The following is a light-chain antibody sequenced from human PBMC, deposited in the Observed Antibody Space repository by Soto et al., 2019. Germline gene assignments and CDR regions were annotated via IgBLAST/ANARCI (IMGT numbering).Light chain of an antibody. Sequence: IVMIQSPDSLAVSVGQRATINRNSSHSILYSSNKNHYLGWYKKKPSQPPKLLIRWASTRESGVPDLFSGSGSGTDFPLTINAVQAEDVGVYYCQQYYSTPITFGQGTRREIK. CDR2: WAS. CDR1: HSILYSSNKNHY. V-gene: IGKV4-1*01. CDR3: QQYYSTPIT. J-gene: IGKJ5*01.